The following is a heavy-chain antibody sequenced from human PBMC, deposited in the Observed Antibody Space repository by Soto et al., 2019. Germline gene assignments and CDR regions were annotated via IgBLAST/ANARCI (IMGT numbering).Heavy chain of an antibody. CDR3: ERHLFGVLIGDAFDI. CDR2: IYPGDSDS. CDR1: GYTITSYL. J-gene: IGHJ3*02. D-gene: IGHD3-3*01. Sequence: PGESLKISCKCSGYTITSYLIVLVRQMPGKGLEWMGIIYPGDSDSRYSPSFQGQVTLSADKSITTAYLQWSSLKASDTAMYYCERHLFGVLIGDAFDIWGQGTMVTVSS. V-gene: IGHV5-51*01.